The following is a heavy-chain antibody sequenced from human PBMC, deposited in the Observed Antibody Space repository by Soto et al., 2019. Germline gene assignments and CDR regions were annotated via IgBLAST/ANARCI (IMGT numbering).Heavy chain of an antibody. J-gene: IGHJ4*02. CDR2: SYYSGST. CDR1: GGSISRSSYY. D-gene: IGHD1-26*01. CDR3: AGSLIGGSGTYNFDY. Sequence: SDTLSLTCTVSGGSISRSSYYWGWIRQPTRKGLEWIGSSYYSGSTYYNPSLKSRVTISVDTSKNQFSLKLSSVTAADTAVYHCAGSLIGGSGTYNFDYWGQGTLVTVSS. V-gene: IGHV4-39*01.